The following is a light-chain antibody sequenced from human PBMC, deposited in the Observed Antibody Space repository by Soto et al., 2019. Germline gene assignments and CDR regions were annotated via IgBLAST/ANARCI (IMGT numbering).Light chain of an antibody. V-gene: IGKV1-5*01. CDR1: QSISSW. CDR3: QQYNRYSLT. Sequence: DIQMTQSPSTLSASVGDRVTITCRASQSISSWLAWYQQKPGKAPKLLIYDASSLESGVPSRFSGSGSDTEFTLNINNLQPDDCAPYHSQQYNRYSLTFGGGTKVEIK. CDR2: DAS. J-gene: IGKJ4*01.